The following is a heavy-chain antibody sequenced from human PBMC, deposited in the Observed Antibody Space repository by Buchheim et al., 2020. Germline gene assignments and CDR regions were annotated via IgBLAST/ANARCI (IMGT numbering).Heavy chain of an antibody. J-gene: IGHJ5*02. CDR3: ARLNYDFWSGYFLDP. D-gene: IGHD3-3*01. V-gene: IGHV4-34*01. CDR1: GGSFSGYY. CDR2: ITHSGSA. Sequence: QVLLQQWGAGLLKPSETLSLTCAVYGGSFSGYYWSWIRQPPGKGLEWIGEITHSGSANYNPSLKSRVIISIDTSKSQFSLKLSSVTAADTAVYYCARLNYDFWSGYFLDPWGQGTL.